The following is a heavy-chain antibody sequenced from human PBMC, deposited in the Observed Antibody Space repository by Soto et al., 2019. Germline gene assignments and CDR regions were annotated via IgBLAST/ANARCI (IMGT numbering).Heavy chain of an antibody. D-gene: IGHD3-9*01. Sequence: PSETLSNTCTDSDGSISSYYWSWIRQPPGKGLEWIGYVYYSGSTNYNPSLKSRVTISVDTSKNQFSLKLSSVTAADTAVYYCAREYSNYDILTGYSPRYNWFDPWGQGTLVTVSS. J-gene: IGHJ5*02. CDR1: DGSISSYY. CDR2: VYYSGST. CDR3: AREYSNYDILTGYSPRYNWFDP. V-gene: IGHV4-59*01.